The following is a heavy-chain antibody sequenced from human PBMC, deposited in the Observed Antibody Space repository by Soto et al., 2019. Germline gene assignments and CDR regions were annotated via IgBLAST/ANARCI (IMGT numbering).Heavy chain of an antibody. V-gene: IGHV3-21*01. CDR3: ARGDEYIVVVAAADLFAY. D-gene: IGHD2-15*01. J-gene: IGHJ4*02. CDR1: EFSFSNYN. CDR2: ISSSGTYI. Sequence: EVQLVEFGGGLVKPGGSLRLSYAGSEFSFSNYNMNWVCQAPGNGVEWVSSISSSGTYIYYADSVKGRFTISRDNSKNSLYLPMNSPRADDMAVYYCARGDEYIVVVAAADLFAYWGQGTLVTVSS.